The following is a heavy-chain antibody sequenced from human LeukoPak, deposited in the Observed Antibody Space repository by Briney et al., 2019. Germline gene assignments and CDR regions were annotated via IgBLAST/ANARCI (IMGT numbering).Heavy chain of an antibody. Sequence: PGGSLRLSCAASGFTFSSYGMHWVRQAPGKGLEWVAVIWYDGSNKYYADSVKGRFTISRDNSKNTLYLQMNSLRAEDTAVYYCARGNGYSYGYLVYWGQGTLVTVSS. CDR2: IWYDGSNK. D-gene: IGHD5-18*01. CDR3: ARGNGYSYGYLVY. J-gene: IGHJ4*02. V-gene: IGHV3-33*01. CDR1: GFTFSSYG.